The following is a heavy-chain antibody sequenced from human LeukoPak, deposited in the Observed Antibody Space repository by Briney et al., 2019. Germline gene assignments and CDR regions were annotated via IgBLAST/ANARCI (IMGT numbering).Heavy chain of an antibody. CDR2: IYYTGST. CDR3: ARHGPSGSYYYFDY. V-gene: IGHV4-59*08. J-gene: IGHJ4*02. Sequence: PSETLSLTCTVAGGSIISYYWSWIRQPPGKRLEWIGYIYYTGSTNYTPSLKSRVTISVDTSKKQFSLKLRSVTAADTAVYYCARHGPSGSYYYFDYWGQGTLVTVSS. CDR1: GGSIISYY. D-gene: IGHD1-26*01.